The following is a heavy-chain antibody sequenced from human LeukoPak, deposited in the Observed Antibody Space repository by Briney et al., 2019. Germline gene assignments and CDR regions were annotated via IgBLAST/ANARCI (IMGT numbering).Heavy chain of an antibody. J-gene: IGHJ4*02. CDR3: ARRLWFNYYFDY. CDR1: GGSFSGYY. D-gene: IGHD3-10*01. Sequence: PSETLSLTCAVYGGSFSGYYWSWIRQPPGKGLEWIGEINHSGSTNYNPSLKSRVTISVDTSKNQFSLKLSSVTAADTAVYYCARRLWFNYYFDYWGQGTLVTVSS. V-gene: IGHV4-34*01. CDR2: INHSGST.